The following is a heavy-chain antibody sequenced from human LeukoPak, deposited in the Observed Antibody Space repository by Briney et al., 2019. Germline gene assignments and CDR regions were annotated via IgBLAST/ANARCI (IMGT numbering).Heavy chain of an antibody. D-gene: IGHD1-26*01. J-gene: IGHJ4*02. CDR3: TTDLRWELPPTDY. CDR1: GFTFSNAR. CDR2: IKSKTDDETA. V-gene: IGHV3-15*01. Sequence: PGGSLRLSCAASGFTFSNARMSWVRQAPGEGLEWVGRIKSKTDDETAEYAAPVKSRFTISRDDSKNTLYLQMNSLTAEATGVYYCTTDLRWELPPTDYWGQGTLVTVSS.